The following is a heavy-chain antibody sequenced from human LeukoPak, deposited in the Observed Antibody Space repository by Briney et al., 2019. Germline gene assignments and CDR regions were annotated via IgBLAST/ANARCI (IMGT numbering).Heavy chain of an antibody. Sequence: ASVKVSCKASGYTFTSYYMHWVRQAPGQGLEWMGIINPSGGSTSYAQKFQGRVTMTRDTSTSTVYMELSSLRSEDTAVYYCARATWGFGELSNDDYWGQGTLVTVSS. V-gene: IGHV1-46*01. CDR1: GYTFTSYY. D-gene: IGHD3-16*02. J-gene: IGHJ4*02. CDR2: INPSGGST. CDR3: ARATWGFGELSNDDY.